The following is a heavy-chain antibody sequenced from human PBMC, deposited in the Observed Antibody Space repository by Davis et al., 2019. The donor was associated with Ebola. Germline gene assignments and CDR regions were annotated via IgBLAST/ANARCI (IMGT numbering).Heavy chain of an antibody. D-gene: IGHD4-17*01. CDR2: INGDGSRI. Sequence: GESLKISCAASGFTFSSYWMHWVRQVPGKGLVWVSRINGDGSRITYADSVKGRFTISRDNAKNTLYLQMSSLRADDTAVYYCARVAYGDYWRWFESWGQGMLVTVSS. CDR3: ARVAYGDYWRWFES. V-gene: IGHV3-74*01. J-gene: IGHJ5*01. CDR1: GFTFSSYW.